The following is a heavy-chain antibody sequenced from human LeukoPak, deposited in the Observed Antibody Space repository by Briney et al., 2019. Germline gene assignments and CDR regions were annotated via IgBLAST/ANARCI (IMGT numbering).Heavy chain of an antibody. Sequence: SETLSLTCTVSGGSISSYYWSWIRRPPGKGLEWIGYIYYSGSTNYNPSLKSRVTISVDTSKNQFSLKLGSVTAADTAVYYCARHFLWFGELMAFDYWGQGTLVTVSS. CDR3: ARHFLWFGELMAFDY. V-gene: IGHV4-59*08. CDR1: GGSISSYY. D-gene: IGHD3-10*01. CDR2: IYYSGST. J-gene: IGHJ4*02.